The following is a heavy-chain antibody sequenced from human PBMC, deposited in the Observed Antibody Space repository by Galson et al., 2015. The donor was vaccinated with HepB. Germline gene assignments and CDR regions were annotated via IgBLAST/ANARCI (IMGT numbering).Heavy chain of an antibody. CDR1: GFSLSTSGVG. J-gene: IGHJ5*02. D-gene: IGHD3-10*01. V-gene: IGHV2-5*02. Sequence: PALVKPTQTLTLTCTFSGFSLSTSGVGVGWIRQPPGKALEWLALIYWDDDKRYSPSLKSRLTITKDTSKNQVVLTMTNMDPVDTATYYCAHSLYITMVRGYNWFDPWGQGTLVTVSS. CDR2: IYWDDDK. CDR3: AHSLYITMVRGYNWFDP.